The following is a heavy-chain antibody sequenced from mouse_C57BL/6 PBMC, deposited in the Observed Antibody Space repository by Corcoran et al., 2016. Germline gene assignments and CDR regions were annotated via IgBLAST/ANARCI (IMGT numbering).Heavy chain of an antibody. CDR1: GYSFTSYY. CDR3: ARGITTVKGYFDY. CDR2: IYPGSGNT. D-gene: IGHD1-1*01. J-gene: IGHJ2*01. Sequence: QVQLQQSGPELVKPGASVKISCKASGYSFTSYYIHWVKQRPGQGLEWIGWIYPGSGNTKYNEKFKGKATLTADTSSSTAYMQLSSLTSEDSAVYYCARGITTVKGYFDYWGQGTTLTVSS. V-gene: IGHV1-66*01.